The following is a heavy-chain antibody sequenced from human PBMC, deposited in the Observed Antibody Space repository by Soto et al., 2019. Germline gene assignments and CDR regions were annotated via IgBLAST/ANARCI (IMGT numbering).Heavy chain of an antibody. Sequence: EVQLLESGGGLIQPGGSLRLYCATFGFSFSNYAMSWVRQAPGTGLEWVSGFGVDYVTYYADSVRGRFTISRDNSKNTLYLQMNSLRAEDTALYYCAKAKGSFDHTGPDQWGQGTLVTVSS. CDR3: AKAKGSFDHTGPDQ. CDR2: FGVDYVT. CDR1: GFSFSNYA. V-gene: IGHV3-23*01. D-gene: IGHD2-8*02. J-gene: IGHJ4*02.